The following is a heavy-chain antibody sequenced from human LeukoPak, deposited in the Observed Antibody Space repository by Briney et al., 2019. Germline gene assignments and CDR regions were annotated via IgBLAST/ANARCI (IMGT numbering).Heavy chain of an antibody. CDR1: GASITSNDYS. V-gene: IGHV4-39*01. CDR3: ARLRVAMVRGVPYFDS. J-gene: IGHJ4*02. Sequence: PSETLSLTCTVSGASITSNDYSWGWIRQPPGKGLEWIGMISDSGKTYFNPSLKSRVTISADTSKNQFSLRQTSLTAADTAVYYCARLRVAMVRGVPYFDSWGQGALVTVSS. CDR2: ISDSGKT. D-gene: IGHD3-10*01.